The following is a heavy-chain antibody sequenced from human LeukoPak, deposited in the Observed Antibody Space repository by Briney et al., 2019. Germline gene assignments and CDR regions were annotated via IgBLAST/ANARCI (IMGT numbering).Heavy chain of an antibody. CDR1: GYTLTELS. Sequence: ASVKVSCKVSGYTLTELSTHWVRQAPGKGLEWMGGLDPEDGERIYAQKFQDRVTMTEDTSTDTAYMELRSLRSGDTAMYYCATALRLEALDLWGHGTMVTVSS. J-gene: IGHJ3*01. V-gene: IGHV1-24*01. CDR2: LDPEDGER. D-gene: IGHD3-16*01. CDR3: ATALRLEALDL.